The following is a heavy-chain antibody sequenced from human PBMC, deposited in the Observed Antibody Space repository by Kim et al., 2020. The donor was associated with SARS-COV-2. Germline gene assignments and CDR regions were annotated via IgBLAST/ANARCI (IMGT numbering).Heavy chain of an antibody. V-gene: IGHV1-8*01. CDR3: ARGTVTIRSDPFDI. Sequence: AQKFQGRVTMTRNTSISTAYMELSSLRSEDTAVYYCARGTVTIRSDPFDIWGQGTMVTVSS. D-gene: IGHD4-17*01. J-gene: IGHJ3*02.